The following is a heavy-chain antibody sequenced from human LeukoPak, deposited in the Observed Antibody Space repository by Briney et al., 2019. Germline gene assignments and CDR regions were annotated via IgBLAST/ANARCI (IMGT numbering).Heavy chain of an antibody. CDR1: GYTFTDYY. V-gene: IGHV1-2*02. Sequence: SSVKVSCKASGYTFTDYYIHWVRQAPGQGLEWMGWINPNTGDTNYAQNFQGRVTMTRDTSISTAYMELSRLRSDDTAVHYCARGRSWALWELPGNWGQGTLVTVSS. J-gene: IGHJ4*02. CDR2: INPNTGDT. CDR3: ARGRSWALWELPGN. D-gene: IGHD1-26*01.